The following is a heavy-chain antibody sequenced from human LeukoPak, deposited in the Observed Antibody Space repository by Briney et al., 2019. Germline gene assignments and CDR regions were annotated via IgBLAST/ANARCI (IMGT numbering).Heavy chain of an antibody. D-gene: IGHD2/OR15-2a*01. CDR2: IYYSGNT. CDR1: GGSISSSNW. J-gene: IGHJ4*02. Sequence: SGTLSLTCAVSGGSISSSNWWSWVRPPPGKGLEWIGYIYYSGNTNYNPSLKSRVTISVDTSKNQFSLKLTSVTSADTAVYYCAKLLSFGESPGYSFDYWGQGTLVTASS. V-gene: IGHV4-4*02. CDR3: AKLLSFGESPGYSFDY.